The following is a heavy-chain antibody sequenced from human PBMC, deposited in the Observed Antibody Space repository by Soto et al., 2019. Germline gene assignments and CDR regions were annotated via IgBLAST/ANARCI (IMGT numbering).Heavy chain of an antibody. CDR3: AKRYGSGSYRDFNSYYDMDI. V-gene: IGHV3-23*01. Sequence: PGGSLRLSCAASRFTFRNYGMSWVRQGPGKGLEWVSGISPTGEQRFYVDSVKGRFFISRDNSQNTLSLEMSNLRADDTAVYYCAKRYGSGSYRDFNSYYDMDIWGQGTSVTVSS. J-gene: IGHJ6*02. CDR1: RFTFRNYG. D-gene: IGHD3-10*01. CDR2: ISPTGEQR.